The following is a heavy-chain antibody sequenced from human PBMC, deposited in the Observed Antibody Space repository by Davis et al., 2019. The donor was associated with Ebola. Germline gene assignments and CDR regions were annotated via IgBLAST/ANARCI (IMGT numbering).Heavy chain of an antibody. CDR2: IYSGGST. Sequence: GESLKISCAASGFTVSSNYMSWVRQAPGKGLEWVSVIYSGGSTYYADSVKGRFTISRDNSKNTLYLQMNSLRAEDTAVYYCARDRGFFWFDPWGQGTPVTVSS. CDR1: GFTVSSNY. J-gene: IGHJ5*02. CDR3: ARDRGFFWFDP. D-gene: IGHD1-26*01. V-gene: IGHV3-66*01.